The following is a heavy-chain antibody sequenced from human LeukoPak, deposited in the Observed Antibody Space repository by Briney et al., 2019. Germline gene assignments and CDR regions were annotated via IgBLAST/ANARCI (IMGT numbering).Heavy chain of an antibody. J-gene: IGHJ3*02. CDR2: IKSNPDGGAT. D-gene: IGHD3-16*01. CDR1: GFSFTNTG. CDR3: ARDDALGDNALDI. Sequence: GGSLRLSCAASGFSFTNTGMSWVRQAPGRGLEWVGRIKSNPDGGATVYSAPVKGRFTISRDDSKNTLFLQMNSLRAEDTAVYYCARDDALGDNALDIWGQGTMVTVSS. V-gene: IGHV3-15*01.